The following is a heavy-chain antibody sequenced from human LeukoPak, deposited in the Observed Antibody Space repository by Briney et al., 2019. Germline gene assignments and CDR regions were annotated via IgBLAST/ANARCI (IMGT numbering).Heavy chain of an antibody. CDR3: ARGPHGYCSSTSCLTHDY. V-gene: IGHV4-34*01. Sequence: PSETLSLTCAVYGGSFSGYYWSWIRQPPGKGLEWIGEINHSGSTNYNPSLKSRVTISVGTSKNQFSLKLSSVTAADTAVYYCARGPHGYCSSTSCLTHDYWGQGTLVTVSS. CDR1: GGSFSGYY. CDR2: INHSGST. D-gene: IGHD2-2*03. J-gene: IGHJ4*02.